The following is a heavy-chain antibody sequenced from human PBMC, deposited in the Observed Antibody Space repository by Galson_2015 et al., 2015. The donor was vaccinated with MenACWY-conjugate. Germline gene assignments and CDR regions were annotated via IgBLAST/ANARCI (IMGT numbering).Heavy chain of an antibody. J-gene: IGHJ5*02. CDR1: GDTFTNYG. Sequence: SVKVSCKASGDTFTNYGITWVRQAPGQGLEWMGWISASNGATDYAQKFQGRVSMTTDTSTSTAYMELRSLRSDDTALYCCARGLSLWSGYQTWFDPWGQGTLVTVSS. V-gene: IGHV1-18*01. D-gene: IGHD3-3*01. CDR3: ARGLSLWSGYQTWFDP. CDR2: ISASNGAT.